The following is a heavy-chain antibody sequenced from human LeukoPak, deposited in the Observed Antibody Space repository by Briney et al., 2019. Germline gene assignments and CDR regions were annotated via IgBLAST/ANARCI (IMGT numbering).Heavy chain of an antibody. J-gene: IGHJ6*02. V-gene: IGHV4-59*01. CDR3: ARTMRYYYGMDV. Sequence: YNPSLKSRVTISVDTFSLKLSSVTAADTAVYYCARTMRYYYGMDVWGQGTTVTVSS. D-gene: IGHD5-24*01.